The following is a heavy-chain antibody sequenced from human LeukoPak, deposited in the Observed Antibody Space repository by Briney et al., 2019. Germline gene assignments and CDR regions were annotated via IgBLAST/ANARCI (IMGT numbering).Heavy chain of an antibody. J-gene: IGHJ5*02. CDR3: AKDAFRGYSYGYRVSMVWFDQ. D-gene: IGHD5-18*01. V-gene: IGHV3-74*01. CDR2: INSDGSST. CDR1: GFTFSSYW. Sequence: GGSLRLSCAASGFTFSSYWMHWVRQAPGKELVWVSRINSDGSSTSYADSVKGRFTISRDNAKNTLYLQMSSLRAEDTAVYFCAKDAFRGYSYGYRVSMVWFDQWGQGILVTVSS.